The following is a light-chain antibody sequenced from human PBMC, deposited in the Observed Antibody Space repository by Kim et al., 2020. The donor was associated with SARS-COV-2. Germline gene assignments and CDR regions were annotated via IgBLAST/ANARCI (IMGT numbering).Light chain of an antibody. CDR2: DVN. CDR3: SSYTSNSTVV. Sequence: QSVLTQPASVSGSVGQSITISCTGTSSDVGGYNYVSWYQQHPGKAPKVMIYDVNKRPSGVSDRFSGSKSGNTASLTISGLQAEDEADYYCSSYTSNSTVVFGGGTQLTVL. V-gene: IGLV2-14*01. CDR1: SSDVGGYNY. J-gene: IGLJ2*01.